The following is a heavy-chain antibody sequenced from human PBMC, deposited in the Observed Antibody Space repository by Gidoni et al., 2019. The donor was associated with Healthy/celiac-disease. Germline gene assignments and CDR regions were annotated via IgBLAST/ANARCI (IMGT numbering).Heavy chain of an antibody. J-gene: IGHJ5*02. CDR1: GGSIRSGGYY. Sequence: QVQLQESGPGLVKPSQTLSLTCTVSGGSIRSGGYYWSWIRQHPGKGLEWIGYIYYSGSTYYNPSLKSRVTISVDTSKNQFSLKLSSVTAADTAVYYCARGGYSGPRNWFDPWGQGTLVTVSS. D-gene: IGHD5-12*01. CDR3: ARGGYSGPRNWFDP. CDR2: IYYSGST. V-gene: IGHV4-31*03.